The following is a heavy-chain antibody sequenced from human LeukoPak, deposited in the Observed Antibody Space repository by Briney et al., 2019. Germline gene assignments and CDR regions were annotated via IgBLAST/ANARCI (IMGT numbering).Heavy chain of an antibody. D-gene: IGHD3-16*01. V-gene: IGHV1-24*01. CDR2: FDPEDGET. J-gene: IGHJ6*02. Sequence: GASVKVSCKVSGYTLTELSMHWVRQAPGKGLEWMGGFDPEDGETIYAQKFQGRVTMTEDTSTDTAYMELSSLRSEDTAVYYCATATLFHYGMDVWGQGTTVTVSS. CDR3: ATATLFHYGMDV. CDR1: GYTLTELS.